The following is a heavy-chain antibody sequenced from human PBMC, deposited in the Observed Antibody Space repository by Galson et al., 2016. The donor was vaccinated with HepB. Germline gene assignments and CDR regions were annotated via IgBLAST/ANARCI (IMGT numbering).Heavy chain of an antibody. Sequence: SLRLSCAAAGFTVSDNHVTWIRQAPGRGLECVSVIFGRGNTYYADSVEGRFTISRDNARNTVHLQMNSLRTEDTAVYYCAGYGGNSVWGQGTLVTVSS. CDR2: IFGRGNT. V-gene: IGHV3-53*01. CDR1: GFTVSDNH. CDR3: AGYGGNSV. D-gene: IGHD4-23*01. J-gene: IGHJ4*02.